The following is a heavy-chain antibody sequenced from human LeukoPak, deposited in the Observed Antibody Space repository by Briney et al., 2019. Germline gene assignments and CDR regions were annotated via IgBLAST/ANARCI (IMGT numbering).Heavy chain of an antibody. CDR1: GVSISGFY. CDR3: ARRRGGFGEGEFDY. Sequence: MTSETLSLTCTVSGVSISGFYWNWIRQPPRKGLEWVGYSHTGGSISSNPSLNSRVAFSMDTSKNQVSLRLNSVTATDTAVYYCARRRGGFGEGEFDYWGQGIPVTAST. CDR2: SHTGGSI. D-gene: IGHD3-10*01. J-gene: IGHJ4*02. V-gene: IGHV4-4*08.